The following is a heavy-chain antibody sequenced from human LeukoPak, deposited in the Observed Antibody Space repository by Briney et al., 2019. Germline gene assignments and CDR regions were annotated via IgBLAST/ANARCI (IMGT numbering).Heavy chain of an antibody. CDR3: TRDAAGGYDSNWFDP. Sequence: PGGSLRLSCTASGFTFGDYAMSWVRQAPGKGLEWVGFIRSKAYGGTTEYAASVKGRFTISRDDSKSIAYLQMNSLKTEDTAVYYCTRDAAGGYDSNWFDPWGQGTLVTVSS. CDR1: GFTFGDYA. V-gene: IGHV3-49*04. J-gene: IGHJ5*02. D-gene: IGHD5-12*01. CDR2: IRSKAYGGTT.